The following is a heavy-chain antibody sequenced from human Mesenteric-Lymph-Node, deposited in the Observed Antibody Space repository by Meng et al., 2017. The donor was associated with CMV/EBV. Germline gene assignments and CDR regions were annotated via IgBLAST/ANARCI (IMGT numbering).Heavy chain of an antibody. CDR1: GFTFSSYS. Sequence: GESLKISCAASGFTFSSYSMNWVRQAPGKGLEWVSSISSSSSYIYYADSVKGRFTISRDNSKNTLYLQMNSLRAEDTAVYYCAKISIAAEGDYWGQGTLVTVSS. CDR2: ISSSSSYI. V-gene: IGHV3-21*04. CDR3: AKISIAAEGDY. J-gene: IGHJ4*02. D-gene: IGHD6-13*01.